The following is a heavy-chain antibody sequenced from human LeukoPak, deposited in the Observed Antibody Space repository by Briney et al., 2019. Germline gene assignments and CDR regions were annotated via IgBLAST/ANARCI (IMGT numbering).Heavy chain of an antibody. CDR2: IIPIFGTA. Sequence: SVKVSCKASGGTFSSYAISWVRQAPGQGLEWMGGIIPIFGTANYAQKFQGRVTITADESTSTAYMELSSLRSEDTAVYYCARSPPPRYCSGGSCYAPNWFDPWGQGTLVTVSS. CDR3: ARSPPPRYCSGGSCYAPNWFDP. D-gene: IGHD2-15*01. CDR1: GGTFSSYA. J-gene: IGHJ5*02. V-gene: IGHV1-69*13.